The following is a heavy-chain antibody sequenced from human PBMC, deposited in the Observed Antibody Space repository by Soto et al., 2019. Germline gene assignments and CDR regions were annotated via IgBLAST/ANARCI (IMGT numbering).Heavy chain of an antibody. J-gene: IGHJ6*03. V-gene: IGHV3-74*01. CDR1: GFTFSSYW. CDR2: LNSDGTSA. Sequence: EVQLVESGGGLVQPGGSLRLSCAASGFTFSSYWMHWVRQAPGKGLVWVSRLNSDGTSANYADSVKGRFTTSRDNAQNTVYLQMNSLRAEDTAVYYCVRGSWQKYYIDVVGKGTTVTVSS. D-gene: IGHD6-13*01. CDR3: VRGSWQKYYIDV.